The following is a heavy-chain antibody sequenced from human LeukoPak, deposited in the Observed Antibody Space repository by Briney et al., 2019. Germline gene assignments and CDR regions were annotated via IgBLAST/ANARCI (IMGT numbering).Heavy chain of an antibody. CDR2: ISGSGGST. CDR1: GFTFSSYA. J-gene: IGHJ4*02. Sequence: PGGSLRLSCAASGFTFSSYAMSWVRQAPGKGLEWVSAISGSGGSTYYADPVKGRFTISRDNPKNTLYLQMNSLRAEGTAVYYCAKDRSDYYGSGSYYHPYYFDYWGQGTLVTVSS. V-gene: IGHV3-23*01. CDR3: AKDRSDYYGSGSYYHPYYFDY. D-gene: IGHD3-10*01.